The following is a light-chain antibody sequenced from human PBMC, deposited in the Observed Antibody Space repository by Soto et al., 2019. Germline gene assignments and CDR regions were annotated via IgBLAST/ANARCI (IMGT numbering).Light chain of an antibody. CDR2: DAS. V-gene: IGKV3-11*01. J-gene: IGKJ4*01. CDR3: QQRSNWPLT. Sequence: EIVLTQSPATLSLSPGERATLSCRASQSVSSYFAGYQQKPDQPPRLLIYDASNSATGIPARCSGSGSGTDFTITSSSLHPEDFAVYYCQQRSNWPLTFGGGTKVEIK. CDR1: QSVSSY.